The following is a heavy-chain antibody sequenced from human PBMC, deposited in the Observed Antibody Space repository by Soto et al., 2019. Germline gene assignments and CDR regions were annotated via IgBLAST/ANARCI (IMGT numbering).Heavy chain of an antibody. CDR1: GGTFSSYA. D-gene: IGHD3-9*01. Sequence: GASVKVSCKASGGTFSSYAISWVRQAPGQGLEWMGGIIPIFGTANYAQKFQGRVTITADESTSTAYMELSSLRSEDTAVYYCARDQRYFDWLPTHYYYYGMDVWGQGTTVTVSS. CDR3: ARDQRYFDWLPTHYYYYGMDV. J-gene: IGHJ6*02. CDR2: IIPIFGTA. V-gene: IGHV1-69*13.